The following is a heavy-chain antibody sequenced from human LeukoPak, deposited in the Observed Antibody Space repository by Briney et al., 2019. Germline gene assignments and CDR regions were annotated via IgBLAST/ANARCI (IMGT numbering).Heavy chain of an antibody. V-gene: IGHV1-2*02. Sequence: ASVKVSCKASGYTFTGYYMHWVRQVPGQGLEWMGWINPNSGGTNYAQKFQGRVTMTRDTSISTAYMELSRLRSDDTAVYYCARDYSGWYSWFDPWGQGTLVTVSS. CDR1: GYTFTGYY. CDR2: INPNSGGT. CDR3: ARDYSGWYSWFDP. D-gene: IGHD6-19*01. J-gene: IGHJ5*02.